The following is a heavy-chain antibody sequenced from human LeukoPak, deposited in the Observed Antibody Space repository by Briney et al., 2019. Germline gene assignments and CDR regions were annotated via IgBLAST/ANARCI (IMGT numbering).Heavy chain of an antibody. V-gene: IGHV3-74*01. CDR1: GFTFSRFW. D-gene: IGHD1-26*01. CDR3: ATDQSIAGPTTADY. Sequence: GGSLRLSCAASGFTFSRFWMHWVRQAPGKGLVWVSRINTDGSNTIYADSVKGRFTISRDNAKNTLYLQMSSLRAEDTAVYYCATDQSIAGPTTADYWGQGTLVTVSS. J-gene: IGHJ4*02. CDR2: INTDGSNT.